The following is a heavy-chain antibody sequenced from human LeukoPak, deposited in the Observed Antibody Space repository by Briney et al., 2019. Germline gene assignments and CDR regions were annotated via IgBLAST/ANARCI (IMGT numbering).Heavy chain of an antibody. V-gene: IGHV4-59*08. CDR1: GGSMSPYH. Sequence: SETLSLTCTVSGGSMSPYHWGWIRQPPGKGLEWTGYIYYSGSTNYNPSLNSRVTISVDTSKNQFSLRLSSVTAADTAIYYCARGVLRYYYFDYWGQGALVTVSS. CDR2: IYYSGST. CDR3: ARGVLRYYYFDY. J-gene: IGHJ4*02. D-gene: IGHD1-26*01.